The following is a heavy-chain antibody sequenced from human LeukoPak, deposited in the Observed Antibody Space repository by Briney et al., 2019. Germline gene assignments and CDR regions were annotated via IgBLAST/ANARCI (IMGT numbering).Heavy chain of an antibody. CDR3: AIPPLSGTGSSRPLAGMDV. CDR2: INRNGDST. D-gene: IGHD3-10*01. Sequence: PGGSLRLSCAASGFTFDDYGMSWVRQGPGKGLEWVSAINRNGDSTGYADSVKGRFTISRDNARNSLYLQMNSLRAEDTAVYYCAIPPLSGTGSSRPLAGMDVWGQGTTVTVSS. CDR1: GFTFDDYG. J-gene: IGHJ6*02. V-gene: IGHV3-20*04.